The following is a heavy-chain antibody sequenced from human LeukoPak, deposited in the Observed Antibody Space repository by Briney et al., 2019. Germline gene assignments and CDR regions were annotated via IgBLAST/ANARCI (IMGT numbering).Heavy chain of an antibody. Sequence: GSLRLSCAASGFTFSSYCMNWVRQAPGKGPVWVSYINSNGSTINYADSVKGRFTISRDNAKNSLYLQMNTLRVEDTAVYYCTRDLMDYDVSTGLHHYYMDVWGQGTTVTVSS. CDR2: INSNGSTI. V-gene: IGHV3-48*04. CDR3: TRDLMDYDVSTGLHHYYMDV. D-gene: IGHD3-9*01. J-gene: IGHJ6*02. CDR1: GFTFSSYC.